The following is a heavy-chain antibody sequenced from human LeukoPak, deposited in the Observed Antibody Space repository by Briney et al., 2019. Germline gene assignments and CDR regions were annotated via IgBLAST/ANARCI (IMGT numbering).Heavy chain of an antibody. CDR3: ARRTKDAFDI. V-gene: IGHV4-59*12. CDR1: GGSTTSYY. CDR2: IYYSGSA. Sequence: SETLSLTCTVSGGSTTSYYWSWIRQPPGKGLEWIGYIYYSGSANYNPSLKSRVTISVDTSKNQFSLKLSSVTAADTAVYYCARRTKDAFDIWGQGTMVTVSS. J-gene: IGHJ3*02. D-gene: IGHD1-1*01.